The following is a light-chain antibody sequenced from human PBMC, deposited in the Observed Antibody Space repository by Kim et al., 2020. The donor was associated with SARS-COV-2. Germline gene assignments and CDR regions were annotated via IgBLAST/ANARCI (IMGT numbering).Light chain of an antibody. CDR2: RDS. Sequence: GLRVTISCSGSTSNIGSNFVYWYQQLPGTAPKLLIYRDSKRPSGVPDRFSGSKSGTSASLAISGLRSEDETEYYCAAWDDSLRAVIFGGGTQLTVL. CDR3: AAWDDSLRAVI. J-gene: IGLJ2*01. V-gene: IGLV1-47*01. CDR1: TSNIGSNF.